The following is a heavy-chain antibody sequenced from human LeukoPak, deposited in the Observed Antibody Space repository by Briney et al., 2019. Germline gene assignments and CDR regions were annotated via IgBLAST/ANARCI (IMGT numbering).Heavy chain of an antibody. V-gene: IGHV1-18*01. J-gene: IGHJ6*03. Sequence: ASVKVSCKASGYTFTSYGISWVRQAPGQGLEWMGWISAYNGNTNYAQKLQGRVTMTTDTSTRTAYMELRSLRSDDTAVYYCARDWGGELPRYYYYYYMDVWGKGTTVTVSS. D-gene: IGHD1-26*01. CDR2: ISAYNGNT. CDR1: GYTFTSYG. CDR3: ARDWGGELPRYYYYYYMDV.